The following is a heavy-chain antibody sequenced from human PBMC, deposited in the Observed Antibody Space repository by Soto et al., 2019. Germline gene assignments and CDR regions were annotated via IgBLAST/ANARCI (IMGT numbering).Heavy chain of an antibody. CDR1: GFTFSSYA. V-gene: IGHV3-23*01. Sequence: PGGSLRLSCAASGFTFSSYAMSWVRQAPGKGLEWVSAIIGSVGSTYYADFVKGRFTFSRDNSKNTLYLQMNSLRAEDTAVYYCAKVPTVYYYDSSGYPLSQMGYFDYWGQGTLVTVSS. J-gene: IGHJ4*02. CDR3: AKVPTVYYYDSSGYPLSQMGYFDY. CDR2: IIGSVGST. D-gene: IGHD3-22*01.